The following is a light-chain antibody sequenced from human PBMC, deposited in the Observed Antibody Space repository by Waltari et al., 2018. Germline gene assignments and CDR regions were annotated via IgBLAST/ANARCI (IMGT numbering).Light chain of an antibody. Sequence: QLVLTQSPSASASLGASVKLTCTLTSGDNTYAIAWHQQQPGKGPRYLMKVNNDGSHTKGDGVPDLFSGSSSGAERYLTISSLQSEDEADYYCQTWGTGIRWVFGGGTKLTVV. CDR2: VNNDGSH. CDR3: QTWGTGIRWV. J-gene: IGLJ3*02. V-gene: IGLV4-69*02. CDR1: SGDNTYA.